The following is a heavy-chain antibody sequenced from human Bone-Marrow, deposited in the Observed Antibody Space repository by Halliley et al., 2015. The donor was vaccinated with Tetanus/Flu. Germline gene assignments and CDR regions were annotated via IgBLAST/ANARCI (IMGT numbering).Heavy chain of an antibody. J-gene: IGHJ6*02. CDR3: ASDRAPLFWSGYLEDHYHGMDV. V-gene: IGHV3-23*01. Sequence: YADSVKGRFTVSRDNSKRTVSLQMDSLRAEDTAIYYCASDRAPLFWSGYLEDHYHGMDVWGRGTTVIVSS. D-gene: IGHD3-3*01.